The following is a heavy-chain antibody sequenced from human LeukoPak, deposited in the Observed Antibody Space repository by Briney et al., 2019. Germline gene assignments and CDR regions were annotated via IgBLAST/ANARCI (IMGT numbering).Heavy chain of an antibody. V-gene: IGHV4-4*07. CDR3: VRDAESDDYGAKFDL. J-gene: IGHJ4*02. CDR2: LTTSGTC. CDR1: SDSFSPYY. Sequence: SETLSLTCSVFSDSFSPYYWDWIRQPDGKGLAGIGLLTTSGTCNYHPSLKSRVTMSLDTSNMQFSLKLTSVTATDTALYYCVRDAESDDYGAKFDLWGQGILVSVYS. D-gene: IGHD4-17*01.